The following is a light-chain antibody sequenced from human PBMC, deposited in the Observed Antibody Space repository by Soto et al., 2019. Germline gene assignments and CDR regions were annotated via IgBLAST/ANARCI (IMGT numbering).Light chain of an antibody. CDR2: WAS. Sequence: DIVMTQSPDSLAVSLGEMATINCKSSQSVLHTSYNKNYLAWYQQKPGHPPKVLIYWASTRESGVPDRFSGSGSGTDFTLTSSDLQAEDVADYFCRQSYSRPLTLGGGTKVETK. J-gene: IGKJ4*01. CDR3: RQSYSRPLT. CDR1: QSVLHTSYNKNY. V-gene: IGKV4-1*01.